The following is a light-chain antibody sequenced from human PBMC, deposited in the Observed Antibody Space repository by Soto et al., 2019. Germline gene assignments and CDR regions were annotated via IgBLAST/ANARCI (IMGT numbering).Light chain of an antibody. Sequence: IVLTQSPATLSLSPGERATLTCRASQSVSSSYLAWFQQKPGQAPRLLIYDASNRATGIPARFSGSGSGTAFTLTISSLEPEDVAVYYCQQRSNWPPITFGQGTKVDI. V-gene: IGKV3D-20*02. CDR1: QSVSSSY. J-gene: IGKJ1*01. CDR2: DAS. CDR3: QQRSNWPPIT.